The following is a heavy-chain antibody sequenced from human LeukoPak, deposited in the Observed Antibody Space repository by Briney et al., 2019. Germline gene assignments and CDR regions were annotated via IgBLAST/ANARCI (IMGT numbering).Heavy chain of an antibody. V-gene: IGHV1-69*06. Sequence: SVKVSCKASGGTFSSYAISWVRQAPGQGLEWMGGIIPIFGTANYAQKFRGRVTITADKSTRTAYMELSSLRSEDTAVYYCARTIAAAGTTVRPYYYYYMAVWGKGTTVTISS. CDR2: IIPIFGTA. CDR1: GGTFSSYA. J-gene: IGHJ6*03. D-gene: IGHD6-13*01. CDR3: ARTIAAAGTTVRPYYYYYMAV.